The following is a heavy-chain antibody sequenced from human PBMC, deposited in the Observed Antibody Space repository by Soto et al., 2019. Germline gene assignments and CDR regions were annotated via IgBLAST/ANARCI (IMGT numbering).Heavy chain of an antibody. Sequence: QVQLVESGGGVVQPGRSLRLSCTASGFTFSTYAFHWVRQAPGQGLEWVAVLSADENNKYYADSVKGRFTISRDNSKSTLYLQMTRLRAEATAVYYCARDLRILRYFDYWGQGTLVTVSS. J-gene: IGHJ4*02. D-gene: IGHD3-9*01. CDR1: GFTFSTYA. CDR3: ARDLRILRYFDY. V-gene: IGHV3-30-3*01. CDR2: LSADENNK.